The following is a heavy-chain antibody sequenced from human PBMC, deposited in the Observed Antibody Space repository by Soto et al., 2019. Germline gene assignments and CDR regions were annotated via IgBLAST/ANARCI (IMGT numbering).Heavy chain of an antibody. CDR3: ARQIYDSDTGPNFQYYFDS. Sequence: GESLKISCKGSGYSFAVYWITWVRQRPGRGLEWMGRIDPSDSQTYYSPSFRGHVTISVTKSITTVFLQWSSLRASDTAMYYCARQIYDSDTGPNFQYYFDSWGQGTPVTVSS. CDR2: IDPSDSQT. CDR1: GYSFAVYW. J-gene: IGHJ4*02. V-gene: IGHV5-10-1*01. D-gene: IGHD3-22*01.